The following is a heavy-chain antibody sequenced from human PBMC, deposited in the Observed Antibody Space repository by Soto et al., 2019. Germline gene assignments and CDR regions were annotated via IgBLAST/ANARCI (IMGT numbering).Heavy chain of an antibody. J-gene: IGHJ3*02. V-gene: IGHV3-23*01. CDR3: VKGASYGGAFDI. Sequence: PGGSLRLSCAASGLTFSSYAMNWVRQAPGKGLEWVSAISGSGGSTYYADSVKGRFTISRDNAKNSLYLQMNSLRAEDTALYYCVKGASYGGAFDIWGQGTMVTVSS. CDR2: ISGSGGST. CDR1: GLTFSSYA. D-gene: IGHD3-10*01.